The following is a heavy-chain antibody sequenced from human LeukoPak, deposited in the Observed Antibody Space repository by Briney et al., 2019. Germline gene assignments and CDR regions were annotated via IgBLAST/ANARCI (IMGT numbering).Heavy chain of an antibody. D-gene: IGHD6-13*01. J-gene: IGHJ4*02. V-gene: IGHV1-8*01. CDR2: MNPNSGNT. CDR1: GYTFTSYD. CDR3: ARVVGQQLEHPPYYFDY. Sequence: ASVKVSCKASGYTFTSYDINWVRQATGQGLESMGWMNPNSGNTGYAQKFQGRVTITRNTSISTAYMELSSLRSEDTAVYYCARVVGQQLEHPPYYFDYWGQGTLVTVSS.